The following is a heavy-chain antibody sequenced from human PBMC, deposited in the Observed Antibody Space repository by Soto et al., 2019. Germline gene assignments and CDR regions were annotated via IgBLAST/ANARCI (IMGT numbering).Heavy chain of an antibody. Sequence: PSETLSLTCTVSGASISSGHYYWAWIRQPPGKGLEWIGNVHYSESTYYNPSLRSRVSMSVDTSKNQFSLKLTSVTAADTAVYYCMGFFGLAGLDVWGQGTPVTVSS. CDR3: MGFFGLAGLDV. CDR2: VHYSEST. V-gene: IGHV4-39*03. J-gene: IGHJ6*02. D-gene: IGHD3-3*01. CDR1: GASISSGHYY.